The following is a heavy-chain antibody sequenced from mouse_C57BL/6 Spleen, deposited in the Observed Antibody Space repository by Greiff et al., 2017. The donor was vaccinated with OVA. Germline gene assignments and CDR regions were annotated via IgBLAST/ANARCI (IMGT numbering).Heavy chain of an antibody. J-gene: IGHJ4*01. CDR2: IDPSDSET. V-gene: IGHV1-52*01. CDR3: ARGSPYAMDY. Sequence: VQLQQPGAELVRPGSSVKLSCKASGYTFTSYWMHWVKQRPIQGLEWIGNIDPSDSETHYNQKFKDKATLTVDKSSSTASMHLNSLTSEDSAVDYCARGSPYAMDYWGQGTSVTVSS. CDR1: GYTFTSYW.